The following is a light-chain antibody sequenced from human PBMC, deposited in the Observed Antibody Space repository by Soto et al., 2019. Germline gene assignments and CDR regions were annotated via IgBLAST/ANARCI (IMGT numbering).Light chain of an antibody. CDR3: QQHSDWPLT. Sequence: EIVLKQSPATLSLSPGQRATLSSRASQSVSTNFGWYQQNPGQATRLLIFDASNRATGIPGRFSGSGSGTDFTLTISSLEPEDFAVYYCQQHSDWPLTFGGGTKVEIK. V-gene: IGKV3-11*01. CDR1: QSVSTN. J-gene: IGKJ4*01. CDR2: DAS.